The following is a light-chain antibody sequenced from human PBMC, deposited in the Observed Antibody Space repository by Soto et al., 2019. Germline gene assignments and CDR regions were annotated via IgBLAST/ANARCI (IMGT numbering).Light chain of an antibody. CDR3: HQYGSSPPYT. CDR2: GAS. V-gene: IGKV3-20*01. J-gene: IGKJ2*01. Sequence: EIVLTQSPDTLSLSPGERATLSCRASQSVSSKYLAWYQHKPGQAPRLLIYGASSRATGIPDRFSGGGSGTDFTLTISRLEPEDFAVYYCHQYGSSPPYTFGQGTKLEI. CDR1: QSVSSKY.